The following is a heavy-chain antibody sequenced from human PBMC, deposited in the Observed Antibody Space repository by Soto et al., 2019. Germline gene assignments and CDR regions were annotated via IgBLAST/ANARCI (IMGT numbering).Heavy chain of an antibody. J-gene: IGHJ6*03. CDR1: GFTFSSYS. CDR2: ISSSSSTI. Sequence: EVQLVESGGGLVQPGGSLRLSCAASGFTFSSYSMNWVRQAPGKGLEWVSYISSSSSTIYYADSVKGRFTISRDNAKNSLYLQMNSLSAEDTAVYYCARAGPGYYYYYMDVWGKGTTVTVS. D-gene: IGHD7-27*01. CDR3: ARAGPGYYYYYMDV. V-gene: IGHV3-48*01.